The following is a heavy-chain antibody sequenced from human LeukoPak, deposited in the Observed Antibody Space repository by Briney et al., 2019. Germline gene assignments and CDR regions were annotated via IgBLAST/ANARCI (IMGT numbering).Heavy chain of an antibody. J-gene: IGHJ4*02. D-gene: IGHD3-16*01. CDR2: ISYSGNT. CDR3: ARGRRRGYDYVWGSSAPLDY. V-gene: IGHV4-59*01. Sequence: SETLSLTCTVSGGSISHYYWSWIRQPPGKGLEWIGYISYSGNTNYNPSLKSRATIALLTSRNQFSLRLSSVTAADTAVYYCARGRRRGYDYVWGSSAPLDYWGQGTLVTVSS. CDR1: GGSISHYY.